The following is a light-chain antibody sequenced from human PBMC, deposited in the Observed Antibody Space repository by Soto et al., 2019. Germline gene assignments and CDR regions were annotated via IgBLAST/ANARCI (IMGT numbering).Light chain of an antibody. J-gene: IGLJ2*01. CDR3: QSYDRSLSGSRVI. Sequence: QPVLTQPPSVSGAPGQRVTISCTGSNSNIGAGYDVHWYQQLPGTAPKLLIYDNNNRPSGVPDRFSGSKSGTSASLAITGLQAEDEADYYCQSYDRSLSGSRVIFGGGTQLTVL. CDR2: DNN. V-gene: IGLV1-40*01. CDR1: NSNIGAGYD.